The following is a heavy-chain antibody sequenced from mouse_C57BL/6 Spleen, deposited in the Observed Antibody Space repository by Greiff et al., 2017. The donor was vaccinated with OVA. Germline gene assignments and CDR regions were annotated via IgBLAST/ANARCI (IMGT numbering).Heavy chain of an antibody. CDR1: GFTFSSYG. Sequence: EVHLVESGGDLVKPGGSLKLSCAASGFTFSSYGMSWVRQTPDKRLEWVATISSGGSYTYYPDSVKGRFTISRDNATNTLYLQMSSLTSEDTAMYYCTRRYGNYRYYFDYWGQGTTPPGSP. J-gene: IGHJ2*01. V-gene: IGHV5-6*01. CDR3: TRRYGNYRYYFDY. CDR2: ISSGGSYT. D-gene: IGHD2-10*02.